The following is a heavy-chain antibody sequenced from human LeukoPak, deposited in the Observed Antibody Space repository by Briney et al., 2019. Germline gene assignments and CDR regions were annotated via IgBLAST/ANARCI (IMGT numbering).Heavy chain of an antibody. CDR1: GFTVSSNY. CDR2: ISGSGGST. CDR3: AKGSVAGTGTGIDY. D-gene: IGHD6-19*01. Sequence: GGSLRLSCAASGFTVSSNYMSWVRQAPGKGLEWVSAISGSGGSTYYADSVKGRYTISRDNSKNTLYLQMNSLRAEDTAVYYCAKGSVAGTGTGIDYWGQGTLVTVSS. V-gene: IGHV3-23*01. J-gene: IGHJ4*02.